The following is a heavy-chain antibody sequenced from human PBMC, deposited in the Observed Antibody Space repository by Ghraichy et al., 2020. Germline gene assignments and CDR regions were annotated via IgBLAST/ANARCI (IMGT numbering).Heavy chain of an antibody. CDR2: INPSGGST. Sequence: ASVKVSCEASGYTFTSYYMHWVRQAPGQGLEWMGRINPSGGSTNYAQKFQGRVTMTRDTSTSTVYMELSSLRSEDTAVYYCALPTHGSPDRAFDIWGQGTLVTVSS. D-gene: IGHD1-26*01. J-gene: IGHJ3*02. CDR1: GYTFTSYY. V-gene: IGHV1-46*03. CDR3: ALPTHGSPDRAFDI.